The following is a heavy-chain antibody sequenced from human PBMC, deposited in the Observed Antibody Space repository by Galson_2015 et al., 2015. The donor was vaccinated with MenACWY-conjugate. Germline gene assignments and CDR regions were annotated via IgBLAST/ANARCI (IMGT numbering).Heavy chain of an antibody. CDR1: GGTFSSYA. CDR2: IIPIFGTA. D-gene: IGHD5-24*01. J-gene: IGHJ4*02. V-gene: IGHV1-69*06. Sequence: SVKVSCKASGGTFSSYAISWVRQAPGQGLEWMGGIIPIFGTANYAQKFQGRVTITADNSKNTLYLQMNSLRAEDTAVYYCAKALLRLQSKIGFDYWGQGTLVTVSS. CDR3: AKALLRLQSKIGFDY.